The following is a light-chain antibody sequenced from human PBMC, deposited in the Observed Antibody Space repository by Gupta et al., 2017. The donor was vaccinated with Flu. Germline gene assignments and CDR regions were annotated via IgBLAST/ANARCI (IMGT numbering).Light chain of an antibody. CDR3: QQYNSYSGT. CDR2: KAS. Sequence: DIQMTQSPSTLSASVGDRVTITCRASQSISSWLAWYQQKPGKAPQVLIYKASSLQSGVPSRFSGSGSGTEFTLTISSLQPDDFATYYCQQYNSYSGTFGQGTKVEIK. J-gene: IGKJ1*01. V-gene: IGKV1-5*03. CDR1: QSISSW.